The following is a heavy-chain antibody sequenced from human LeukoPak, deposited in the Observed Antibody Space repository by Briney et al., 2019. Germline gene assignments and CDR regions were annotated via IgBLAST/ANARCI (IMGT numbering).Heavy chain of an antibody. CDR3: ARRGWLGGSGSYGMDV. CDR1: GYSFTSYW. D-gene: IGHD6-19*01. CDR2: IYPGDSDT. V-gene: IGHV5-51*01. Sequence: GESLKISCKGSGYSFTSYWIGWVRQMPGKGLEWMGIIYPGDSDTRYSPSFQGQVTISADKSISTAYLQWSSLKASDTAMYYCARRGWLGGSGSYGMDVWGQGTTVTVSS. J-gene: IGHJ6*02.